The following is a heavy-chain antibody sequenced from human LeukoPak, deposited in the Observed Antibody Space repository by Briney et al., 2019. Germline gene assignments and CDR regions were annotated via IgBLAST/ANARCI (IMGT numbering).Heavy chain of an antibody. Sequence: ASVTVSCKASGYTFPRYYMHWVRQAPGQGLEWMGITNPSGGSTSYAQKFQGRVTMNRDTSTSTVYMERSNLRSEDTAVYYCARDRHRGYSYGPFDYWGPGTLVTVSS. J-gene: IGHJ4*02. V-gene: IGHV1-46*01. CDR1: GYTFPRYY. CDR3: ARDRHRGYSYGPFDY. CDR2: TNPSGGST. D-gene: IGHD5-18*01.